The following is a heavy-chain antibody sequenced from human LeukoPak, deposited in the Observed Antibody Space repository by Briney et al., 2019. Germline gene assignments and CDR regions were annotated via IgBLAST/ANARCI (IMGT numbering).Heavy chain of an antibody. V-gene: IGHV1-2*02. CDR3: ARGAHYHDSSEGYDY. J-gene: IGHJ4*02. D-gene: IGHD3-22*01. CDR1: GYTFTAYY. CDR2: INPNSGGT. Sequence: ASVKVSCKASGYTFTAYYMHWVRQAPGQGLEWMGWINPNSGGTIYAQKFKGRVTMTGDTSISTSYMELSRLRSDDTSVYYCARGAHYHDSSEGYDYWGQGTLVTVSS.